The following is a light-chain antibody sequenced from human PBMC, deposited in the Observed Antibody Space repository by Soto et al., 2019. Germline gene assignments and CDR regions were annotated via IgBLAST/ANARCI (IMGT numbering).Light chain of an antibody. CDR2: SNN. J-gene: IGLJ2*01. Sequence: QLVLTQPPSASGTPGQRVSISCAGSSSNIGTNPVSWYQQLPGMAPKLLIYSNNQRPSGVPDRFSGSKSGASASLAISGLRSNDEAHYYCAAWDDSLSGVVFGGGTKLTVL. V-gene: IGLV1-44*01. CDR3: AAWDDSLSGVV. CDR1: SSNIGTNP.